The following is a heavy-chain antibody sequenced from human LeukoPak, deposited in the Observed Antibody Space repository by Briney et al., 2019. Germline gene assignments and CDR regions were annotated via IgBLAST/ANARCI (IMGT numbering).Heavy chain of an antibody. Sequence: SETLSLTCTVSDGSISGYYWNWIRQPAGKGLEWIGRIYTSGSTSYNSSLKSRVTMSVDTSKNQFSLRLSSVTAADTAVYYCARDVGGHNYGYSLDYWGQGTLVSVSS. V-gene: IGHV4-4*07. D-gene: IGHD5-18*01. J-gene: IGHJ4*02. CDR3: ARDVGGHNYGYSLDY. CDR2: IYTSGST. CDR1: DGSISGYY.